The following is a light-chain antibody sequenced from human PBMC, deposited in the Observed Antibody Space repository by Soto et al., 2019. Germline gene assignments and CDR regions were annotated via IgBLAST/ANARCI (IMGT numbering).Light chain of an antibody. J-gene: IGKJ4*01. CDR1: QIINNW. CDR3: QQYDNYPLT. Sequence: DIQMTQSPSTLSASVGDRVTIACRCSQIINNWLAWYQQKPGKAPKFLIYDASNLESGVPSRFSGSASGTEFTLTISSLQPDDFATYYCQQYDNYPLTFGGGTKVDI. CDR2: DAS. V-gene: IGKV1-5*01.